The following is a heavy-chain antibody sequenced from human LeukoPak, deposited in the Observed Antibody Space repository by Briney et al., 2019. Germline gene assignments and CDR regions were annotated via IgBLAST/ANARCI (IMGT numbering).Heavy chain of an antibody. V-gene: IGHV3-11*01. CDR2: TTTSGSTI. J-gene: IGHJ4*02. Sequence: AGGSLRLSCAASGFTFSDYYITWIRQAPGKGLEMVSYTTTSGSTIYYADSVKARFTISRDNTKNALYLQMNSLRADDTAVYYCARDAYSYGYSDYWGQGTLVTVSS. D-gene: IGHD5-18*01. CDR3: ARDAYSYGYSDY. CDR1: GFTFSDYY.